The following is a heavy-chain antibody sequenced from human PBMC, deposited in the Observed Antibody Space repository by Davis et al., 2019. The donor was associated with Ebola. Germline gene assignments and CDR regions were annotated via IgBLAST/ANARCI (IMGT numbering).Heavy chain of an antibody. CDR2: INPNSGGT. CDR3: ARASSDY. Sequence: ASVKVSCKTSGGTFTNYAVNWVRQAPGQGLEWMGRINPNSGGTNYAQKFQGRVTMTRDTSISTAYMELRRLRSDDTAVYYCARASSDYWGQGTLVTVSS. J-gene: IGHJ4*02. CDR1: GGTFTNYA. V-gene: IGHV1-2*06.